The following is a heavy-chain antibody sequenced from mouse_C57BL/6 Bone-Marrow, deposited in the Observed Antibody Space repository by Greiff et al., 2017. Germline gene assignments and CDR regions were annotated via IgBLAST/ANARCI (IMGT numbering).Heavy chain of an antibody. V-gene: IGHV5-16*01. CDR3: ARGGDYDGFVDY. D-gene: IGHD2-4*01. Sequence: EVKLVESEGGLVQPGSSMKLSCTASGFTFSDYYMAWVRQVPEKGLEWVANINYDGSSTYYLDSLKSRFIISRDNAKNILYLQMSSLKSEDTATYYCARGGDYDGFVDYWGQGTSVTVSS. CDR2: INYDGSST. CDR1: GFTFSDYY. J-gene: IGHJ4*01.